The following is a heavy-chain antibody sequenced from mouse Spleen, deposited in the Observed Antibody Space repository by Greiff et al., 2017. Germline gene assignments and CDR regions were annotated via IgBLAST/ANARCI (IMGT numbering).Heavy chain of an antibody. Sequence: VQLKESGPGMVKPSQSLSLTCTVTGYSITSGYDWHWIRHFPGNKLEWMGYISYSGSTNYNPSLKSRISITHDTSKNHFFLKLNSVTTEDTATYYCAREGLTGLYAMDYWGQGTSVTVSS. CDR3: AREGLTGLYAMDY. V-gene: IGHV3-1*01. CDR2: ISYSGST. D-gene: IGHD4-1*01. CDR1: GYSITSGYD. J-gene: IGHJ4*01.